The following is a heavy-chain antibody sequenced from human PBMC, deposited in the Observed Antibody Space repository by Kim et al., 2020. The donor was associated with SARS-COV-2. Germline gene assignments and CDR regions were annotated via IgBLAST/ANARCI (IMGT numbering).Heavy chain of an antibody. Sequence: GGSLRLSCAASGFTFSSYSMNWVRQAPGKGLEWVSSISSSSSYIYYADSVKGRFTISRDNAKNSLYLQMNSLRAEDTAVYYCARSGLLWFGEREAYWYFDLWGRGTLVTVSS. CDR2: ISSSSSYI. V-gene: IGHV3-21*01. D-gene: IGHD3-10*01. CDR3: ARSGLLWFGEREAYWYFDL. J-gene: IGHJ2*01. CDR1: GFTFSSYS.